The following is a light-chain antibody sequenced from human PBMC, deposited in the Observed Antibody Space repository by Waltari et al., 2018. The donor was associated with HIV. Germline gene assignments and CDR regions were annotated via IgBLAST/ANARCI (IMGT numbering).Light chain of an antibody. J-gene: IGKJ1*01. Sequence: EIVLTQSPATLSLSPGERATLSCRASQSVSSYLAWYQQKPGQAHRLLIYDASNRATGILARFSGSGSGTDFTLTISSLEPEDFAVYYCQQRSNWPPWTFGQGTKVEIK. CDR1: QSVSSY. CDR3: QQRSNWPPWT. V-gene: IGKV3-11*01. CDR2: DAS.